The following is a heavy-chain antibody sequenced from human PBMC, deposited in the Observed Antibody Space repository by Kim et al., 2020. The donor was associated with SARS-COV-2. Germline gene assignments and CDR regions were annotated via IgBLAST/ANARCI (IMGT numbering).Heavy chain of an antibody. CDR1: GYTFTGYY. CDR3: ARAAWGSGRGGYYMNV. D-gene: IGHD6-19*01. CDR2: INPNSGGT. V-gene: IGHV1-2*05. Sequence: ASVKVSCKASGYTFTGYYMHWVRQAPGQGLEWMGRINPNSGGTNYAQKFQGRVTMTRDTSISTAYMELRRLRSDDTGVYYCARAAWGSGRGGYYMNVWGKGTTVSVSS. J-gene: IGHJ6*03.